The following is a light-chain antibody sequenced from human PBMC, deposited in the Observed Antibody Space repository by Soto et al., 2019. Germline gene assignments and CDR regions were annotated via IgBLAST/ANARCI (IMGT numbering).Light chain of an antibody. CDR2: WAS. V-gene: IGKV4-1*01. CDR1: QSILYSSNNKNY. CDR3: QQYYGPPHT. J-gene: IGKJ2*01. Sequence: DIVMTQSPDSLAVSLGERATINCKSSQSILYSSNNKNYLAWYQEKPGQPPKLLIYWASTRESGVPDRFSGAGSGTDFTLTISSLQAEDAAGYYFQQYYGPPHTFGQGTKLEIK.